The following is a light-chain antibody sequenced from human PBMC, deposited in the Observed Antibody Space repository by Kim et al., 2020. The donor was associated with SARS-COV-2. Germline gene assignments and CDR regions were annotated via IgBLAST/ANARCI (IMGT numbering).Light chain of an antibody. J-gene: IGLJ1*01. CDR3: TSYAGSNNLDV. V-gene: IGLV2-8*01. CDR1: SSDIGAYKY. Sequence: QSVTISSTGTSSDIGAYKYVSWYQQHPGKAPKLMIYEVNRRPSGVPDRFSGSKSGNTASLTVSGLQAEDEADYYCTSYAGSNNLDVFGTGTKVTVL. CDR2: EVN.